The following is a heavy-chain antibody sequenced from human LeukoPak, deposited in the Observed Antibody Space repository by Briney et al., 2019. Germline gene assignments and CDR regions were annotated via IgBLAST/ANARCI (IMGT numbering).Heavy chain of an antibody. V-gene: IGHV3-23*01. CDR2: ISGRGTST. D-gene: IGHD5-24*01. CDR3: AKARDGYNEGGWYH. CDR1: GVIFSSYA. Sequence: GESLTLSCAASGVIFSSYAISWVRQAPGKGLEWVSAISGRGTSTYYADCVKGRFTISRDNSKKTLYLQMNSLRADDTAVYYCAKARDGYNEGGWYHWGQGTLVTVSS. J-gene: IGHJ5*02.